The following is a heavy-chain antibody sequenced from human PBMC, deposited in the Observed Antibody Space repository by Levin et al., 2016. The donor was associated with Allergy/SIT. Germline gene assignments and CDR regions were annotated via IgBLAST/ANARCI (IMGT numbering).Heavy chain of an antibody. CDR1: GGSFSGYY. J-gene: IGHJ4*02. V-gene: IGHV4-34*01. CDR3: AKTTTVNAFYFDY. Sequence: SETLSLTCAVYGGSFSGYYWSWIRQPPGKGLEWIGEINHSGSTNYNPSLKSRVTISVDTSKNQFSLKLSSVTAADTAVYYCAKTTTVNAFYFDYWGQGTLVTVSS. CDR2: INHSGST. D-gene: IGHD4-17*01.